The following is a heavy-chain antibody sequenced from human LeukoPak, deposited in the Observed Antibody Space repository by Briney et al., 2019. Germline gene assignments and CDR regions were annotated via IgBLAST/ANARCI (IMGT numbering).Heavy chain of an antibody. V-gene: IGHV3-23*01. D-gene: IGHD2-2*01. J-gene: IGHJ4*02. CDR1: GFTFSNYA. Sequence: GGSLRLSCAASGFTFSNYAMSWVRQAPGKGLEWVSVISGSGGSTYYADSVKGRFTISRDNSNNTLYLQMNSLRAEDTAVYYSANTGCSSTSCSPNYWGQGTLVTVSS. CDR2: ISGSGGST. CDR3: ANTGCSSTSCSPNY.